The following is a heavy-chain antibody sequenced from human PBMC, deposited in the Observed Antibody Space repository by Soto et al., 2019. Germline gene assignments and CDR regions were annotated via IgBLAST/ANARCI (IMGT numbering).Heavy chain of an antibody. Sequence: SETLPLTCTVSGGSISSYCWSWIRQPPGKGLEWIGYIYYSGSTNYNPSLKSRVTISVDTSKNQFSLKLSSVTAADTAVYYCASTAHSSGWYSGGFDYWGQGTLVTVSS. D-gene: IGHD6-19*01. V-gene: IGHV4-59*01. J-gene: IGHJ4*02. CDR2: IYYSGST. CDR3: ASTAHSSGWYSGGFDY. CDR1: GGSISSYC.